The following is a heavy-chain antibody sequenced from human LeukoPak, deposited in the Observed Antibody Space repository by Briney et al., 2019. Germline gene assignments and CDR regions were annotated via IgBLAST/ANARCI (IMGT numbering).Heavy chain of an antibody. CDR3: ARVQRHDAFDI. CDR2: IYYSGST. Sequence: SETLSLTCTVSGGSISSYYWSWIRQPPGKGLEWIGYIYYSGSTNYNPSLKSRVTISVDTSKNQFSLKLSSVTAADTAVYYCARVQRHDAFDIWGQGTMLTVSS. CDR1: GGSISSYY. J-gene: IGHJ3*02. V-gene: IGHV4-59*01. D-gene: IGHD6-25*01.